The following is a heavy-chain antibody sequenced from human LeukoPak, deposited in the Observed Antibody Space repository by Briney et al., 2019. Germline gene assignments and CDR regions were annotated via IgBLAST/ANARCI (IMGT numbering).Heavy chain of an antibody. CDR3: AREKGYYYDSSGYPRPDAFDI. CDR1: GGTFSSYA. Sequence: SVKVSCKGSGGTFSSYAISWVRQAPGQGLEWMGGIIPIFGTANYAQKFQGRVTITTDESTSTAYMELSSLRSEDTAVYYCAREKGYYYDSSGYPRPDAFDIWGQGTMVTVSS. CDR2: IIPIFGTA. V-gene: IGHV1-69*05. J-gene: IGHJ3*02. D-gene: IGHD3-22*01.